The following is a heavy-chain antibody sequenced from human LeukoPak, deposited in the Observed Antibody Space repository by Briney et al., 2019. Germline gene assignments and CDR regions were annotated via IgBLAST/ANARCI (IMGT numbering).Heavy chain of an antibody. D-gene: IGHD2-15*01. V-gene: IGHV1-69*04. CDR2: TIPILDVA. Sequence: SVKVSCKASGGTFSNYAFSWARQAPGQGLEWMGRTIPILDVANYAQNFQGRVTITADISTSTAYMELSSLRSEDTAVYYCARVGYCSGGTCYGAIDYWGQGTLVTVSS. J-gene: IGHJ4*02. CDR3: ARVGYCSGGTCYGAIDY. CDR1: GGTFSNYA.